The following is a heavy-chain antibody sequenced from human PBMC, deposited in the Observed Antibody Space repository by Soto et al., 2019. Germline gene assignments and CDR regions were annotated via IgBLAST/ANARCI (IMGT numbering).Heavy chain of an antibody. CDR2: IIPMLGVR. Sequence: QVQLVQSGAEVKKPGSSVKVACKDSGGTFSTYSMFWVRQAPGQGLAWMGRIIPMLGVRNYAQRFQDRVTITGDKYTATVHMELSSLSSEDTARYYCTIGSWSGEVFDIWGQGTMVTVSS. CDR3: TIGSWSGEVFDI. J-gene: IGHJ3*02. V-gene: IGHV1-69*02. CDR1: GGTFSTYS. D-gene: IGHD2-21*01.